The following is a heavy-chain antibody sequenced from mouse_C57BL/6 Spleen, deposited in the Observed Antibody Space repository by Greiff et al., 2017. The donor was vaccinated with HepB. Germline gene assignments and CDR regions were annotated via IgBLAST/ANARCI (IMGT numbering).Heavy chain of an antibody. D-gene: IGHD2-14*01. Sequence: EVKLMESGGGLVKPGGSLKLSCAASGFTFSSYAMSWVRQTPEKRLEWVATISDGGSYTYYPDNVKGRFNISRDNAKNNLYLQMSHLKSEDTAMYYCARDRYWFDYWGQGTTLTVSS. V-gene: IGHV5-4*01. CDR3: ARDRYWFDY. J-gene: IGHJ2*01. CDR2: ISDGGSYT. CDR1: GFTFSSYA.